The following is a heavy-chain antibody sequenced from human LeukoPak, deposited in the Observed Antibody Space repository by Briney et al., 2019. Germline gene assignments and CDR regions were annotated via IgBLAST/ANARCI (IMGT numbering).Heavy chain of an antibody. J-gene: IGHJ4*02. CDR2: INPNSGGT. Sequence: ASVEVSCKASGYTFSYYYIHWVRQAPGQGLEWMGWINPNSGGTKFAQRFQGRVTMTRDTSISTAYMELSRLKSDDTAVYYCARDLDSSGYYYVFEYWGQGTLVTVSS. V-gene: IGHV1-2*02. CDR1: GYTFSYYY. CDR3: ARDLDSSGYYYVFEY. D-gene: IGHD3-22*01.